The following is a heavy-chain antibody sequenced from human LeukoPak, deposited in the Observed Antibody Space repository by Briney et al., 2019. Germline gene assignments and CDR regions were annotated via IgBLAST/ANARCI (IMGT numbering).Heavy chain of an antibody. V-gene: IGHV3-74*01. CDR3: ARGPLGYCSGGSCSHYMDV. CDR1: GFTFSSYW. D-gene: IGHD2-15*01. J-gene: IGHJ6*03. Sequence: TGGSLRLSCAASGFTFSSYWMHWVRQAPGKGLVWVSRINSDGSSTIYADSVKGRFTISRDNAKNTLYLQMNSLRAEDTAVYYCARGPLGYCSGGSCSHYMDVWGKGTTVTVSS. CDR2: INSDGSST.